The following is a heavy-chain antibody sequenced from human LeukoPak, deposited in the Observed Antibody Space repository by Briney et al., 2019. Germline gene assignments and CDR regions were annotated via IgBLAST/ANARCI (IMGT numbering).Heavy chain of an antibody. CDR1: GGSFSGYY. J-gene: IGHJ4*02. D-gene: IGHD2-2*01. Sequence: SETLSLTCAVYGGSFSGYYWSWIRQSPGKGLEWIGEINHSGSTNYNPSLKSRVTISVDTSKNQFSLKLSSVTAADTAVYYCARGRGYCSSTSCYLEAFDYWGQGTLVTVSS. CDR3: ARGRGYCSSTSCYLEAFDY. V-gene: IGHV4-34*01. CDR2: INHSGST.